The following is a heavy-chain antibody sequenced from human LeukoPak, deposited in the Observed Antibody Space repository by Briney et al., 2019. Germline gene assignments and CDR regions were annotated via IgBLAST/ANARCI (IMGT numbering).Heavy chain of an antibody. Sequence: GGSLRLSCAASGFTFSSSGMIWVRQAPGKGLEWVSAISGTGDRTYHADSVKGRFTISRDNSKNTLYLHMNSMRAEDTAVYYCAKGYYATGSYGWFDTWGQGTLVTVSS. CDR3: AKGYYATGSYGWFDT. CDR1: GFTFSSSG. V-gene: IGHV3-23*01. CDR2: ISGTGDRT. J-gene: IGHJ5*02. D-gene: IGHD3-10*01.